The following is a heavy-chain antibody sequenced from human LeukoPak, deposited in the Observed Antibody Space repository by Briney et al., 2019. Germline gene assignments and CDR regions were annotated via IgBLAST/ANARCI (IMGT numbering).Heavy chain of an antibody. Sequence: SQTLSLTCTVSGGSISSGGYYWSWIRQHPGKGLEWIEYIYDSGSTYDNPSLKSRVTISVDTSKNQFSLKLSSVTAADTAVYYCARVCDSSGYYYEGAARYYYYYAMDVWGQGTTVTVSS. J-gene: IGHJ6*02. V-gene: IGHV4-31*03. D-gene: IGHD3-22*01. CDR3: ARVCDSSGYYYEGAARYYYYYAMDV. CDR2: IYDSGST. CDR1: GGSISSGGYY.